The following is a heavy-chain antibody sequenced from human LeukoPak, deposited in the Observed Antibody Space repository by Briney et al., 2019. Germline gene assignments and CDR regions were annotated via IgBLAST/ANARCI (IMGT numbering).Heavy chain of an antibody. V-gene: IGHV1-69*06. J-gene: IGHJ5*02. D-gene: IGHD3-10*01. CDR3: AYMVRGVRSWFDP. Sequence: GASVKVSCKASGGTFSSYAISWVRQAPGQGLEWMGGIIPIFGTANYAQKFRGRVTITADKSTSTAYMELSSLRSEDTAVYYCAYMVRGVRSWFDPWGQGTLVTVSS. CDR2: IIPIFGTA. CDR1: GGTFSSYA.